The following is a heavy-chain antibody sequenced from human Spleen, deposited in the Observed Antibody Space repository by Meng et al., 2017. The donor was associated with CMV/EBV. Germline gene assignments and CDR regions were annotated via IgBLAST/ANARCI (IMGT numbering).Heavy chain of an antibody. CDR3: AKVGVPVAIRYYFDY. CDR1: GFTFDDYA. V-gene: IGHV3-9*01. J-gene: IGHJ4*02. D-gene: IGHD2-2*02. CDR2: ISWNSGSI. Sequence: SLKISCAASGFTFDDYAMHWVRQAPGKGLEWVSGISWNSGSIGYADSVKGRFTISRDNAKNSLYLQMNSLRAEDTAVYFCAKVGVPVAIRYYFDYWGQGTLVTVSS.